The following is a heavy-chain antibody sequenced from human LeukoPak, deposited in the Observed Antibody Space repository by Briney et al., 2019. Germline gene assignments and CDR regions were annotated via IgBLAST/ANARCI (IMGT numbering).Heavy chain of an antibody. CDR1: GFTFSSYA. CDR2: ISGSGGST. D-gene: IGHD6-13*01. Sequence: QPGGSLRLSCAASGFTFSSYAMSWVRQAPGKGLEWVSAISGSGGSTYYADSVKGRFTISRDNSKNTLYLQMNSLRAEDTAVYYCACGFPIFNSSSKGAYYYYYMDVWGKGTTVTVSS. J-gene: IGHJ6*03. V-gene: IGHV3-23*01. CDR3: ACGFPIFNSSSKGAYYYYYMDV.